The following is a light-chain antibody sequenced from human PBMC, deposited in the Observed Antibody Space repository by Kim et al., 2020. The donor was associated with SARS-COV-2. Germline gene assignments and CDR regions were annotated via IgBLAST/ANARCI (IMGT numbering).Light chain of an antibody. V-gene: IGKV3-15*01. CDR2: GAS. Sequence: APGERATLSCRASQSVSSNLAWYQQKPGLAPRLLIYGASTRATGSPARFSGSGSGTDFTLTISSLQSEDFAVYYCQQYNKWPPWTFGQGTKVEIK. J-gene: IGKJ1*01. CDR3: QQYNKWPPWT. CDR1: QSVSSN.